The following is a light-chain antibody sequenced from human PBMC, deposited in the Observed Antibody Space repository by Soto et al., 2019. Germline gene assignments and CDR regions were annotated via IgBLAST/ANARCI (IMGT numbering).Light chain of an antibody. V-gene: IGLV2-14*01. J-gene: IGLJ1*01. CDR3: SSYTSSSTQV. CDR2: EVS. CDR1: SSDVGGYDF. Sequence: QSVLTQPASVSGSLGQSITISCTGTSSDVGGYDFVSWYQQHPGKVPKLIIYEVSNRPSGVSNRFSASKSGDTASLTISGLQAEDEADYYCSSYTSSSTQVFGTGTKVTVL.